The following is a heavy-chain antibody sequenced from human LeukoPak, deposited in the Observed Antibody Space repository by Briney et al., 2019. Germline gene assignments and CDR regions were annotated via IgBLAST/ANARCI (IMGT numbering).Heavy chain of an antibody. Sequence: SGPTLVKPTQTLTLTGTFSGFSLSTNGVGVGWIRQPPGKALEWLALIYWDDDKRYSPSLKSRLTITKDTSKNQVVLTMTNMDPVDTATYYCAHIPVTRSFDCWGQGTLVTVSS. CDR3: AHIPVTRSFDC. V-gene: IGHV2-5*02. J-gene: IGHJ4*02. CDR2: IYWDDDK. D-gene: IGHD4-17*01. CDR1: GFSLSTNGVG.